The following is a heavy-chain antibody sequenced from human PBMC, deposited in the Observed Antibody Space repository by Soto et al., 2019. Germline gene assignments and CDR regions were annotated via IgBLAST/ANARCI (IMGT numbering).Heavy chain of an antibody. V-gene: IGHV1-3*01. Sequence: ASVKVSCKTSGYTFTNNVIHWVRQAPGQRLEWIGWVNAGNDNTKWSREFQGRLTLTKDTSATTAYMELSSLTPEDTAIYFCAREVPYGYSRFDYWGQGTLVTVS. J-gene: IGHJ4*02. D-gene: IGHD5-18*01. CDR1: GYTFTNNV. CDR3: AREVPYGYSRFDY. CDR2: VNAGNDNT.